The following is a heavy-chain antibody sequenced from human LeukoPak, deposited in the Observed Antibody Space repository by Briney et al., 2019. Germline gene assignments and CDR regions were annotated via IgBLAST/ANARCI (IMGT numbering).Heavy chain of an antibody. J-gene: IGHJ4*02. CDR1: GFTFSSYW. CDR2: IKQDGSEK. Sequence: PGGSLRLSCAASGFTFSSYWMSRVRQAPGKGLEWVANIKQDGSEKYYVDSVKGRFTISRDNAKNSLYLQMNSLRAEDTAVYYCARDGWYYDSSGFYWGQGTQVTVSS. D-gene: IGHD3-22*01. CDR3: ARDGWYYDSSGFY. V-gene: IGHV3-7*01.